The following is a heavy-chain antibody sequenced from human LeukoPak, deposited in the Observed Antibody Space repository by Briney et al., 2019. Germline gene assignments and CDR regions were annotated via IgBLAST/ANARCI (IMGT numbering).Heavy chain of an antibody. CDR2: IDRDGSST. D-gene: IGHD4-11*01. J-gene: IGHJ4*02. V-gene: IGHV3-74*01. CDR1: GFTFSSYW. CDR3: ARDLVTSNYGMLGN. Sequence: QPGGSLRLSCAASGFTFSSYWMQWVRQAPGKGLVWVSHIDRDGSSTNYMDSVKGRFTISRDNANNSMFLQMNSLRAEDTAVYYCARDLVTSNYGMLGNWGQGTLVTVSS.